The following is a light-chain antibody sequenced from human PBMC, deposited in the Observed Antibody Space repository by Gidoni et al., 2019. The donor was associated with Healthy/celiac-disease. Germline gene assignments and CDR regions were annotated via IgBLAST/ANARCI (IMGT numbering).Light chain of an antibody. V-gene: IGKV1-39*01. CDR3: QQSYSTPRT. Sequence: DIQMTQSPSPLSASVGDRVTITCRASQSISSYLNWYQQKPGKAPKLLIYAASSLQSGVPSMFSGSGSGTDFTLTISSLQPEDFATYYCQQSYSTPRTFGQGTKVEIK. CDR2: AAS. CDR1: QSISSY. J-gene: IGKJ1*01.